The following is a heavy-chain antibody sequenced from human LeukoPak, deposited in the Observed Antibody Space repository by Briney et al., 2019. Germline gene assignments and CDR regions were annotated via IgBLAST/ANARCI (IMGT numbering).Heavy chain of an antibody. V-gene: IGHV4-59*01. Sequence: SETLSLTCTVSGGSISSYYWSWIRQPPGKGLEWIGYIYYSGSTNYNPSLKSRVTISVDTSKNQFSLKLSSVTAADTAVYYCGREGNDFSAPFQHWGQGTLVTVSS. J-gene: IGHJ1*01. D-gene: IGHD3-3*01. CDR3: GREGNDFSAPFQH. CDR1: GGSISSYY. CDR2: IYYSGST.